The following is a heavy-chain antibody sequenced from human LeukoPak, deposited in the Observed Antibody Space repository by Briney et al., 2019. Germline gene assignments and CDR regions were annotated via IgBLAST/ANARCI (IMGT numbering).Heavy chain of an antibody. CDR1: GYTFTSYY. Sequence: ASVKVSCKASGYTFTSYYMHWVRQAPGQGLEWMGIINPSGGSTSYAQKFQGRVTMTRDMSTSTVYMELSSLRSEDTAVYYCARGYYDFWSGYNQLYNWFDPWGQGTLVTVSS. V-gene: IGHV1-46*01. CDR3: ARGYYDFWSGYNQLYNWFDP. CDR2: INPSGGST. J-gene: IGHJ5*02. D-gene: IGHD3-3*01.